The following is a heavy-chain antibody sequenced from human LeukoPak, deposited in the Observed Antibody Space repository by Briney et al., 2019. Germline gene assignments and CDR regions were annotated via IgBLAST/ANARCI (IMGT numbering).Heavy chain of an antibody. D-gene: IGHD2-15*01. J-gene: IGHJ4*02. CDR1: GYTFTSYG. CDR3: ARDSGTLGYCSGGSCYSDY. Sequence: ASVKVSCKASGYTFTSYGISWVRQAPGQGLEWMGWISAYNGNTNYAQKLQGRVTMTTDTSTSTAYMELRSLRSDDTAVYYCARDSGTLGYCSGGSCYSDYWGQGTLVTVSS. CDR2: ISAYNGNT. V-gene: IGHV1-18*01.